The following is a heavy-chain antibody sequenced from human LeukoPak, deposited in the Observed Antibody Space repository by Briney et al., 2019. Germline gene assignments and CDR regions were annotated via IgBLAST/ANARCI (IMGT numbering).Heavy chain of an antibody. CDR2: IYYTGST. J-gene: IGHJ4*02. D-gene: IGHD1-14*01. Sequence: SETLSLTCTGSGGSMSTYYWTWIRQPPGKGLEWMGFIYYTGSTNYNPSLKSRVTISVDTSKNQFSLKLSSVTAADTAVYYCAGMRITTPTVRTLDYWGQGTLVTVSS. CDR1: GGSMSTYY. V-gene: IGHV4-59*01. CDR3: AGMRITTPTVRTLDY.